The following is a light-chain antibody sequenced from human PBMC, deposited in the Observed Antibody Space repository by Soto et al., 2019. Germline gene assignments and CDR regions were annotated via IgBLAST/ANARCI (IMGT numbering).Light chain of an antibody. Sequence: DIQMTQSPGSLSASVGDEVTITCRASQIISTYLNWYQQKPGKAPKLLINAALTLQAGVPPRFSASGSGTDFTLTISSLQPGDYATYYCQHYNSYPWTFGQGTKVDIK. CDR3: QHYNSYPWT. J-gene: IGKJ1*01. CDR1: QIISTY. CDR2: AAL. V-gene: IGKV1-39*01.